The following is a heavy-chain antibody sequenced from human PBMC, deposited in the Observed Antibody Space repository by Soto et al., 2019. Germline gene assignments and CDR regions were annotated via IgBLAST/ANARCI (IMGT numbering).Heavy chain of an antibody. Sequence: ELQLVESGGGLVQQGGSLRLSCAASGFTFSTYGMNWVRQAPGKGLEWVSYIGSSVSIKYYVESVRGRFTISRDNVKNFLFLQMDSLSAEDTAIYYCARDAPYTNSWSPFYYMDVWGRGTTVTVSS. V-gene: IGHV3-48*01. CDR2: IGSSVSIK. D-gene: IGHD6-13*01. CDR1: GFTFSTYG. J-gene: IGHJ6*03. CDR3: ARDAPYTNSWSPFYYMDV.